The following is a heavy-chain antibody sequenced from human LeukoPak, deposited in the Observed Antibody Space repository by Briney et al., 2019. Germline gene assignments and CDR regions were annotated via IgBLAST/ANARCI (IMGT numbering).Heavy chain of an antibody. V-gene: IGHV1-69*01. CDR3: ARDSSVISPLGLELKFAFDY. Sequence: GSSVKVSCKASGGTFSSYAISWVRQAPGQGLGWMGGIIPIFGTANYAQKFQGRVTITADESTSTAYMELSSLRSEDTAVYYCARDSSVISPLGLELKFAFDYWGQGTLVTVSS. J-gene: IGHJ4*02. CDR2: IIPIFGTA. CDR1: GGTFSSYA. D-gene: IGHD1-7*01.